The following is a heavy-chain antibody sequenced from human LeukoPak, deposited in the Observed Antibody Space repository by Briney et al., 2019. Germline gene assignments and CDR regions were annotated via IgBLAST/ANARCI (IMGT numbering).Heavy chain of an antibody. D-gene: IGHD3-3*01. CDR1: GYTFTSYD. V-gene: IGHV1-8*03. CDR2: MNPNSGNT. CDR3: ARGRQYYDFWSGYSQNYYYYYMDV. J-gene: IGHJ6*03. Sequence: ASVKVSCKASGYTFTSYDINWVRQATGQGLEWMGWMNPNSGNTGYAQKFQGRVTITRNTSISTAYIELSSLRSEDTAVYYCARGRQYYDFWSGYSQNYYYYYMDVWGKGTTVTVSS.